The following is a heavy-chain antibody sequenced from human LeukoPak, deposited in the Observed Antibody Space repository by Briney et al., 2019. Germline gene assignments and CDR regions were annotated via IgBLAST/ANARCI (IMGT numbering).Heavy chain of an antibody. CDR1: GFTFSSYA. CDR3: SKAPLETCTGAVCYYLDV. J-gene: IGHJ6*03. V-gene: IGHV3-23*01. CDR2: DASSTTST. Sequence: GGSLRLSCAGSGFTFSSYAMSWVRQAPGKGLEWVSADASSTTSTYYAKSVRGRFTISRDNSMNTVYLQMNSLRADDTAVYYCSKAPLETCTGAVCYYLDVWGKGTTVIVSS. D-gene: IGHD2-8*02.